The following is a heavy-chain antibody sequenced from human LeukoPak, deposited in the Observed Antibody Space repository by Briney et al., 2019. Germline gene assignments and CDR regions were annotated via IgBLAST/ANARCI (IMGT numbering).Heavy chain of an antibody. CDR1: GYTFTVYY. CDR2: INPNSGGT. D-gene: IGHD3-3*01. J-gene: IGHJ3*02. Sequence: ASVTVSFKASGYTFTVYYMHWVRQAPGQGLEWMGWINPNSGGTNYAQKFQGRVTMTRDTSISTAYMELSRLRSDDTAVYYCARGEWLKAFDIWGQGTMVTVSS. CDR3: ARGEWLKAFDI. V-gene: IGHV1-2*02.